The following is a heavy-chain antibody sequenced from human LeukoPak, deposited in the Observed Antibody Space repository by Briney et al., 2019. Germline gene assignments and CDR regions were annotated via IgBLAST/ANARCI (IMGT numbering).Heavy chain of an antibody. CDR2: INPSGGST. CDR1: GYTFTSHY. CDR3: ARAYDYVWGSYRPFDY. V-gene: IGHV1-46*01. J-gene: IGHJ4*02. Sequence: ASVKVSCKASGYTFTSHYMHWVRQAPGQGLEWMGIINPSGGSTSYAQKFQGRVTMTRDTSTSTVYMEQSSLRSEDTAVYYCARAYDYVWGSYRPFDYWGQGTLVTVSS. D-gene: IGHD3-16*02.